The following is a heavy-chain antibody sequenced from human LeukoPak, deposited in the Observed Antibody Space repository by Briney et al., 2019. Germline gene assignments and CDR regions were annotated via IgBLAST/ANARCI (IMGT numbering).Heavy chain of an antibody. CDR1: GGSISSYY. CDR3: AGITMVQGVLDY. CDR2: IYYSGST. Sequence: PSETLSLTCTVSGGSISSYYWSWIRQPPGKGLEWIGYIYYSGSTNYNPSLKSRVTISVDTSKNQFSLKLSSVTAAGTAVYYCAGITMVQGVLDYWGQGTLVTVSS. J-gene: IGHJ4*02. V-gene: IGHV4-59*01. D-gene: IGHD3-10*01.